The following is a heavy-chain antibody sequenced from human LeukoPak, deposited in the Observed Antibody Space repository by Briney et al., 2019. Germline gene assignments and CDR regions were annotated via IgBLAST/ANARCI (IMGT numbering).Heavy chain of an antibody. Sequence: ETLSLTCXVXGGSISSYYWSWIRQPPGKGLEWIGYIYYSGSTNYNPSLKSRVTISVDTSKNQFPLKLSSVTAADTAVYYCARTWELRSFWFDPWGQGTLVTVSS. D-gene: IGHD1-26*01. J-gene: IGHJ5*02. CDR3: ARTWELRSFWFDP. V-gene: IGHV4-59*01. CDR1: GGSISSYY. CDR2: IYYSGST.